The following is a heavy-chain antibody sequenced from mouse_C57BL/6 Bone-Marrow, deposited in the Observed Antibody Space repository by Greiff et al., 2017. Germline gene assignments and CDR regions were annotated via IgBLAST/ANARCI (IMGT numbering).Heavy chain of an antibody. Sequence: VQLQQPGTELVKPGASVKLSCKASGYTFTSYWMHWVKQRPGQGLEWIGNINPSNGGPNYNEKFKSKATLTVDKSSSTAYMQLSILTSVDSAVYYCARWGYDYSWFAYWGQGTLVTVSA. CDR2: INPSNGGP. CDR1: GYTFTSYW. J-gene: IGHJ3*01. CDR3: ARWGYDYSWFAY. V-gene: IGHV1-53*01. D-gene: IGHD2-4*01.